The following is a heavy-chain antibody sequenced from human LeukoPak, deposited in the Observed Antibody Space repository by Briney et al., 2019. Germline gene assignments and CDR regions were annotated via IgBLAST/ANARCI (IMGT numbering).Heavy chain of an antibody. Sequence: GGSLRLSCAASGFTFSSYAMSWVRQAPGKGLEWVSAISGSGGSTYYADSVKGRFTISRDNSENTLYLQMNSLRAEDTAVYYCAKNGYRGDYYYYYMDVWGKGTTVTVSS. CDR1: GFTFSSYA. V-gene: IGHV3-23*01. D-gene: IGHD6-13*01. J-gene: IGHJ6*03. CDR3: AKNGYRGDYYYYYMDV. CDR2: ISGSGGST.